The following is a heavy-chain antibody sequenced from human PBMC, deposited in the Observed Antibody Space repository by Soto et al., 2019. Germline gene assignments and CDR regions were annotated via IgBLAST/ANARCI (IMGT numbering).Heavy chain of an antibody. Sequence: SETLSLTCAVSCGSISSDVSSWSWIRQPPGKGLEWIGYIYHSGSTYYNPSLKSRVTISVDRSKNQFSLKLSSVTAADTAVYYCARAGGLGAVAVDYWGQGTLVTVSS. CDR3: ARAGGLGAVAVDY. CDR1: CGSISSDVSS. V-gene: IGHV4-30-2*01. D-gene: IGHD6-19*01. J-gene: IGHJ4*02. CDR2: IYHSGST.